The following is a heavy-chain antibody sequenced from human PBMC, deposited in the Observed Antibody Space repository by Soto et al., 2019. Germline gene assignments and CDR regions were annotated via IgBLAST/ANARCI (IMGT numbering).Heavy chain of an antibody. J-gene: IGHJ4*02. CDR3: AKDSLWYYYDRSGYSYYFDY. V-gene: IGHV3-30*18. CDR1: GFTFSSYG. D-gene: IGHD3-22*01. CDR2: ISYDGSNK. Sequence: GGSLRLSCAASGFTFSSYGMHWVRQAPGKGLEWVAVISYDGSNKYYADSVKGRFTISRDNSKNTLYLQMNSLRAEDTAVYYCAKDSLWYYYDRSGYSYYFDYWGQGTLVTVSS.